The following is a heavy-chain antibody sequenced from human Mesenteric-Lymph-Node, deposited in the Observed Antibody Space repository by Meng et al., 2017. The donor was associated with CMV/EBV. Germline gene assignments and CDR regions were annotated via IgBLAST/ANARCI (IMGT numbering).Heavy chain of an antibody. J-gene: IGHJ4*02. CDR3: ARGLGVDILATTYFDY. CDR2: ISYDGSNK. Sequence: GFTFSIYAMHWVRQAPGKGLEWVAVISYDGSNKYYADSVKGRFTISRDNSKNTLFLQMNSLRVEDTAVYYCARGLGVDILATTYFDYWGQGTLVNRLL. D-gene: IGHD5-12*01. CDR1: GFTFSIYA. V-gene: IGHV3-30*04.